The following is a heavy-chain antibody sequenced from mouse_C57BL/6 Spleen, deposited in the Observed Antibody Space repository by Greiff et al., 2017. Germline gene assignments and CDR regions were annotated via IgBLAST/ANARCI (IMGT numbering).Heavy chain of an antibody. Sequence: EVKVVESGGGLVKPGGSLKLSCAASGFTFSDYGMHWVRQAPEKGLEWVAYISSGSSTIYYADTVKGRFTISRDNAKNTLFLQMTSLRSEDTAMYYCARSDYDREYYYAMDYWGQGTSVTVSS. D-gene: IGHD2-4*01. J-gene: IGHJ4*01. CDR1: GFTFSDYG. V-gene: IGHV5-17*01. CDR2: ISSGSSTI. CDR3: ARSDYDREYYYAMDY.